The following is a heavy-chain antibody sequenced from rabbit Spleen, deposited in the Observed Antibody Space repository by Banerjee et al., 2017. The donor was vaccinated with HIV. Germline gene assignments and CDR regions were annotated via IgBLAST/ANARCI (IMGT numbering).Heavy chain of an antibody. CDR3: ARDAGTSFSTYGMDL. J-gene: IGHJ6*01. CDR2: ISAGSSGTA. D-gene: IGHD8-1*01. Sequence: QEQLEESGGGLVKPEGSLTLTCKASGFPFSNKAVMCWVRQAPGKGLEWIACISAGSSGTAYYANWPKGRFTISKASSTTVTLQMTSLTAADTATYFCARDAGTSFSTYGMDLWGPGTLVTVS. V-gene: IGHV1S45*01. CDR1: GFPFSNKAV.